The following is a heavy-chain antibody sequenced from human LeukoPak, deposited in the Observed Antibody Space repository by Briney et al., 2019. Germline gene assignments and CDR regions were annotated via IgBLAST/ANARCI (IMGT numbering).Heavy chain of an antibody. CDR2: IYNVGST. CDR1: GGSFSSYY. J-gene: IGHJ3*02. D-gene: IGHD2-21*01. CDR3: ARPHGGDYAFDI. V-gene: IGHV4-59*08. Sequence: SETRSLTCTVSGGSFSSYYWSWIRQPPGKGLDWIGYIYNVGSTVYNTSLKSRGTISVATSNHQRSLKLSSVTDADTDVSYCARPHGGDYAFDIWGQGTMVNVSS.